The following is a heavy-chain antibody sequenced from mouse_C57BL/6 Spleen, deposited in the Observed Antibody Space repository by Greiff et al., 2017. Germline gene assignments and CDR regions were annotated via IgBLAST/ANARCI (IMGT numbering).Heavy chain of an antibody. CDR3: AREYYDGYYPLYFDY. Sequence: EVKLVESEGGLVQPGSSMKLSCTASGFTFSDYYMAWVRQVPEKGLEWVANINYDGSSTYYLDSLKSRFIISRDNAKNILYLQMSSLKSEDTATYYCAREYYDGYYPLYFDYWGQGTTLTVSS. CDR2: INYDGSST. D-gene: IGHD2-3*01. V-gene: IGHV5-16*01. CDR1: GFTFSDYY. J-gene: IGHJ2*01.